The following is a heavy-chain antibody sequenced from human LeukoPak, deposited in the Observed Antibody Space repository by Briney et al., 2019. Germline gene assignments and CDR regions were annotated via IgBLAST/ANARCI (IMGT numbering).Heavy chain of an antibody. V-gene: IGHV4-59*01. Sequence: SETLSLTCTVSGGSISSYYWSWIRQPPGKGLEWIGYVYYSGSTYYNPSLKSRVTISVDTSKNQFSLKLTSVTAADTAVYYCARGDSGSFSQIDCWGQGTLVTVSS. CDR1: GGSISSYY. D-gene: IGHD1-26*01. CDR2: VYYSGST. CDR3: ARGDSGSFSQIDC. J-gene: IGHJ4*02.